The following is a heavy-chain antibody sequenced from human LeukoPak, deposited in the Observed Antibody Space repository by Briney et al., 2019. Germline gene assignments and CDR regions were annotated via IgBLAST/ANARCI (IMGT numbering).Heavy chain of an antibody. D-gene: IGHD5-12*01. CDR3: ARLGATILDY. J-gene: IGHJ4*02. V-gene: IGHV1-18*01. CDR1: GYTFTSYG. CDR2: ISAYNGNT. Sequence: GASVKVSCKASGYTFTSYGISWVRQAPGPGLEWTGWISAYNGNTNYAQQLQGRVTMTTDTSTSTAYMVLRSLRSDDTAVYYCARLGATILDYWGQGTLVTVSS.